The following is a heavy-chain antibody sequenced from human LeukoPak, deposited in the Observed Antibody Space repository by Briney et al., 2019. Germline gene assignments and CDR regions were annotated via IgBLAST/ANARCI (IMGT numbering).Heavy chain of an antibody. V-gene: IGHV3-23*01. Sequence: PGGSLRLSCAASGFTFSSHAKYWVRQAPGKGLGRVSSVNERGGTTYYADSVKGQCTISRDNSKNVLYLQLHSLRVEDTAVYYCAKQWRVGGWGQGTLVTVSP. CDR2: VNERGGTT. D-gene: IGHD6-19*01. CDR3: AKQWRVGG. CDR1: GFTFSSHA. J-gene: IGHJ4*02.